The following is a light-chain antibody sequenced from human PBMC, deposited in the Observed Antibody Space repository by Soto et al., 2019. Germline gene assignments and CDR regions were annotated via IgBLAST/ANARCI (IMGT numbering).Light chain of an antibody. V-gene: IGKV1-5*01. CDR2: DAS. CDR1: HSISSW. CDR3: QQYNSYPVT. Sequence: DIQMTQSPSTLSASVGDRVTITCRASHSISSWLAWYQQKPGKAPKLLIYDASSLESGVPSRFSGSGSGTEFTLTISSLQPDDFATYYCQQYNSYPVTFGQGTKVEIK. J-gene: IGKJ1*01.